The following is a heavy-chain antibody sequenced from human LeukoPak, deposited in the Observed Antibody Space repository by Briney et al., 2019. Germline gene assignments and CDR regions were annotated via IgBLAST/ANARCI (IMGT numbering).Heavy chain of an antibody. CDR1: GGTFSSYS. Sequence: ASVTVSCKASGGTFSSYSSSWVRQAPGQGLEWMGMIIPILGIANYAQKFQGRVTITADKSTSTAYMELSSLRSEDTAVYYCARAPMATREYYFDYWGQGTLVTVSS. CDR3: ARAPMATREYYFDY. J-gene: IGHJ4*02. D-gene: IGHD5-24*01. V-gene: IGHV1-69*04. CDR2: IIPILGIA.